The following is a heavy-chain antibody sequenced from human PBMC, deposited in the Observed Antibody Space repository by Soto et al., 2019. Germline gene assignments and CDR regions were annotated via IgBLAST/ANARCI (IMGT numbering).Heavy chain of an antibody. CDR3: ARARDSSGFYFDY. CDR1: GGSVSSASYS. J-gene: IGHJ4*02. CDR2: IYYSGYT. Sequence: SETLSLTCSVSGGSVSSASYSWAWIRQPPGKGLEWIGYIYYSGYTSYSPSLKSRVTISLDKSKNRFSLKLSSVIAADTAVYYCARARDSSGFYFDYCGQGSLVTVSS. V-gene: IGHV4-61*03. D-gene: IGHD3-22*01.